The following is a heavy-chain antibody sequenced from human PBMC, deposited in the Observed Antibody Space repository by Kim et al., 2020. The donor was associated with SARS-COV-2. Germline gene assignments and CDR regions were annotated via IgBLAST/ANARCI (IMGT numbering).Heavy chain of an antibody. CDR3: ARDSVGQWLTSYYYYYGMDV. D-gene: IGHD6-19*01. CDR2: IYYSGST. CDR1: GGSISSYY. V-gene: IGHV4-59*01. J-gene: IGHJ6*02. Sequence: SETLSLTCTVSGGSISSYYWSWIRQPPGKGLEWIGYIYYSGSTNYNPSLKSRVTISVDTSKNQFSLKLSSVTAADTAVYYCARDSVGQWLTSYYYYYGMDVWGQGTTVTVSS.